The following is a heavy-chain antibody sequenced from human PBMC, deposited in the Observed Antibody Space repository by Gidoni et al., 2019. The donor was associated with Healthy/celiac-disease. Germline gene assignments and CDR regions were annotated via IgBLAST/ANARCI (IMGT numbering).Heavy chain of an antibody. V-gene: IGHV1-18*01. CDR1: GYTFTSYG. CDR3: ARDQYRDYGDSTLYYYYYGMDV. CDR2: ISAYNGNT. D-gene: IGHD4-17*01. J-gene: IGHJ6*02. Sequence: QVQLVQSGAEVKKPGASVKVSCKASGYTFTSYGISWVRQAPGQGLEWMGWISAYNGNTNYAQKLQGRVTMTTDTSTSTAYMELRSLRSDDTAVYYCARDQYRDYGDSTLYYYYYGMDVWGQGTTVTV.